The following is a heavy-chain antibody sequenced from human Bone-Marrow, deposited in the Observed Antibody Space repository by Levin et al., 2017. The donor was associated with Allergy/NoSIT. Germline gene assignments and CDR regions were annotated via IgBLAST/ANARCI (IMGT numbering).Heavy chain of an antibody. Sequence: PSETLSLTCTVSGGSISSGDYYWSWIRQPPGTGLEWIGYIYYSGSTYYNPSLKSRVTISVDTSKNQFSLKLSSVTAADTAVYYCARERGYSYGYGEYYFDYWGQGTLVTVSS. CDR1: GGSISSGDYY. V-gene: IGHV4-30-4*01. CDR2: IYYSGST. J-gene: IGHJ4*02. D-gene: IGHD5-18*01. CDR3: ARERGYSYGYGEYYFDY.